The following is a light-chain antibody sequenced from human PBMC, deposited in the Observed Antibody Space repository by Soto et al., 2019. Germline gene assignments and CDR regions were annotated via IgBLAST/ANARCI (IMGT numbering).Light chain of an antibody. J-gene: IGLJ1*01. CDR2: GNS. V-gene: IGLV1-40*01. Sequence: QSVLTQPPSVSGAPGQRVTISCTGSSSNIGAGYDVHWYQQLPGTAPKLLIYGNSNRPSGVPDRFSGSKSGASASLAITGLQADDEADYYCRSYDSSLSSYVFGTGTKLTVL. CDR3: RSYDSSLSSYV. CDR1: SSNIGAGYD.